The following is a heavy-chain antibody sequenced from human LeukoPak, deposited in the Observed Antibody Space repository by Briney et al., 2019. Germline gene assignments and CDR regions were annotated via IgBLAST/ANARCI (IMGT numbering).Heavy chain of an antibody. V-gene: IGHV4-59*01. J-gene: IGHJ4*02. CDR3: ARGIGGYYYEVDY. Sequence: PSETLSLTCTVSGGSISSYYWSWIRQPPGKGLEWIGYIYYSGSTNYNPPLKSRVTISVDTSKNQFSLKLSSVTAADTAVYYCARGIGGYYYEVDYWGQGTLVTVSS. D-gene: IGHD3-22*01. CDR2: IYYSGST. CDR1: GGSISSYY.